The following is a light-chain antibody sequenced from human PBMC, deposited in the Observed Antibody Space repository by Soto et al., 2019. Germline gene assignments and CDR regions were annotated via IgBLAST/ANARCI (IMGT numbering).Light chain of an antibody. CDR1: QSIGRN. V-gene: IGKV1-5*01. J-gene: IGKJ1*01. Sequence: DIQMTQSPASLSASVGDRVTISCRASQSIGRNLNWYQQKPGKAPTLLIYDASSLESGVPQRFSGSGSGTEFTLTISSLQTDDFSTYYCQQYHSYWTFGQGTKVDIK. CDR3: QQYHSYWT. CDR2: DAS.